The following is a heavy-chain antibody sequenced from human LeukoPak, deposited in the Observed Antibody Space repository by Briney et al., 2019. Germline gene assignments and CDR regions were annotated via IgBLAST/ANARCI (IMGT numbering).Heavy chain of an antibody. Sequence: GGSLRLFCAASGFTFSSYAMHWVRQAPGKGLEWVAVISYDGSNKYYADSVKGRFTISRDNSKNTLYLQMNSLRAEDTAVYYCASTITGPYWYFDLWGRGTLVTVSS. CDR3: ASTITGPYWYFDL. J-gene: IGHJ2*01. CDR1: GFTFSSYA. D-gene: IGHD1-20*01. V-gene: IGHV3-30*14. CDR2: ISYDGSNK.